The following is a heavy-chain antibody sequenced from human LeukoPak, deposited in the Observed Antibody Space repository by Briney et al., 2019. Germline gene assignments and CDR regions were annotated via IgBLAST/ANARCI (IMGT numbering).Heavy chain of an antibody. CDR2: TIEKGNA. D-gene: IGHD3-10*01. Sequence: SETLSLTCALYGGSFSSYSWSWTWIRQTPEKGLEWIGETIEKGNANYNPSLKSRVTIDLDTSKNQFSLKLTSMTAADTAMYYCARGYYPPRWYFDLWGRGTLVTVSS. CDR1: GGSFSSYS. V-gene: IGHV4-34*01. J-gene: IGHJ2*01. CDR3: ARGYYPPRWYFDL.